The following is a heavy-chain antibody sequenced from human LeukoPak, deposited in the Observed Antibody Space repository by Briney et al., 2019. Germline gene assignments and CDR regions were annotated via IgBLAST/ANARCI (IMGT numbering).Heavy chain of an antibody. J-gene: IGHJ4*02. D-gene: IGHD3-10*01. CDR2: IYSGGST. CDR3: ARDGRVRGVTPLDY. CDR1: GFTVSSNY. Sequence: GGSLRLSCAASGFTVSSNYMSWVRQAPGKGLEWVSVIYSGGSTYYADSVKGRFTISRDNAKNSLYLQMNSLRAEDTAVYYCARDGRVRGVTPLDYWGQGTLVTVSS. V-gene: IGHV3-53*01.